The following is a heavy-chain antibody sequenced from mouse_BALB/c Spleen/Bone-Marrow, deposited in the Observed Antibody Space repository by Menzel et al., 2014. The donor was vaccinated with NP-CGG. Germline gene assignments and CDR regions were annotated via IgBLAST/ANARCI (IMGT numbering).Heavy chain of an antibody. CDR1: GYTFTSYW. Sequence: VQLQQSGPELVKPGASVKMSCKASGYTFTSYWMHWIKQRPGQGLEWIGYITPSTGYIEYNQKFKDKATLTADKSSSSAYMQLSSLTSEDSAVYYCARPRFAYWGQGTLVTVSA. CDR2: ITPSTGYI. V-gene: IGHV1-7*01. J-gene: IGHJ3*01. CDR3: ARPRFAY.